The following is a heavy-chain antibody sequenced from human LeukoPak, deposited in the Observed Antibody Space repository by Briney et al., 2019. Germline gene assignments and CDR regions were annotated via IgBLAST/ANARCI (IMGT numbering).Heavy chain of an antibody. V-gene: IGHV1-2*02. CDR1: GYTFTAYY. Sequence: ASVKVSCKASGYTFTAYYIHWVRQTPGHGLEWMGWINPNSGGTDYAQKFQGRVTMTRDTSISTAYMELSRLGSDDTAVYYCARDAGAGLNLDYFEYWGQGTVVAVSS. CDR3: ARDAGAGLNLDYFEY. J-gene: IGHJ4*02. D-gene: IGHD1-26*01. CDR2: INPNSGGT.